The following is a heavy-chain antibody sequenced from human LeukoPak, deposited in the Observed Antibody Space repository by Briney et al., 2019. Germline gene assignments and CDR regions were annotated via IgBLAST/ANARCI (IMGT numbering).Heavy chain of an antibody. Sequence: GGSLRLSCAASGFTFSSYEMNWVRQAPGKGLEWVASIQKDGSQKYYLESVKGRFTISRDNTKNSLYLHMSSLRADDTAVYFCATVAGYFDYWGQGTLVTVSS. J-gene: IGHJ4*02. V-gene: IGHV3-7*01. CDR3: ATVAGYFDY. CDR2: IQKDGSQK. CDR1: GFTFSSYE. D-gene: IGHD2-21*01.